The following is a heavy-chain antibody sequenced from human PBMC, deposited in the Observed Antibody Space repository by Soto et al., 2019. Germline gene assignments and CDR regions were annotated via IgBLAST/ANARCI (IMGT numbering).Heavy chain of an antibody. CDR3: ARDRWNREYCSSTSCYLNYYGMDV. V-gene: IGHV3-21*01. CDR2: ISSSSSYI. Sequence: GGSLRLSCAASGFTFSSYSMNWVRQAPGKGLEWVSSISSSSSYIYYADSVKGRFTISRDNAKNSLYLQMNSLRAEDTAVYYCARDRWNREYCSSTSCYLNYYGMDVWGQGTTVTSSS. J-gene: IGHJ6*02. D-gene: IGHD2-2*01. CDR1: GFTFSSYS.